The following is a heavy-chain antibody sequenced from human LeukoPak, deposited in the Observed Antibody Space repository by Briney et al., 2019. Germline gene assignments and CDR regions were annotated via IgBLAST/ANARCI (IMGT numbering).Heavy chain of an antibody. D-gene: IGHD6-19*01. Sequence: GGSLRLSCAASGFTFDDYAMHWVRQAPGKGLEWVSLISWDGGSTYYADSVKGRFTISRDNSKNSLYLQMNSLRAEDTALYYCAKDNRKWLDPYYYYMDVWGKGTTVTVSS. CDR2: ISWDGGST. CDR1: GFTFDDYA. V-gene: IGHV3-43D*03. J-gene: IGHJ6*03. CDR3: AKDNRKWLDPYYYYMDV.